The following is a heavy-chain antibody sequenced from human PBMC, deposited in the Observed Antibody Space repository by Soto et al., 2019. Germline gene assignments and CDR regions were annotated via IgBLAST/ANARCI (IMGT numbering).Heavy chain of an antibody. V-gene: IGHV3-30-3*01. CDR3: ARDGPGGDLWRATLQLRPQAMDG. CDR2: ISYDGSNK. CDR1: GFTFSSYA. D-gene: IGHD3-3*01. Sequence: GSLRLSCAASGFTFSSYAMHWVRQAPGKGLEWVAVISYDGSNKYYADSVKGRFTISRDNSKNTLYLQMNSLRAEDTAVYYCARDGPGGDLWRATLQLRPQAMDGWGQGAKVTVPS. J-gene: IGHJ6*02.